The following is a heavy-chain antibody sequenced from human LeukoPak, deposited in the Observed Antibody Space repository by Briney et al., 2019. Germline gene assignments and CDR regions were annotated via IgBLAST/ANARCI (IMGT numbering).Heavy chain of an antibody. CDR3: AKEKGDGLPFDY. CDR2: VNAKGDVA. CDR1: GFAFRNYG. D-gene: IGHD5-24*01. V-gene: IGHV3-23*01. Sequence: GGSLRLSCSASGFAFRNYGMAWVRQAPGKGLDFVSAVNAKGDVAFYADSVKGRFTMSRDNSRDTLYLQMNSLRAEDTAVYYCAKEKGDGLPFDYWGQGTLITVSS. J-gene: IGHJ4*02.